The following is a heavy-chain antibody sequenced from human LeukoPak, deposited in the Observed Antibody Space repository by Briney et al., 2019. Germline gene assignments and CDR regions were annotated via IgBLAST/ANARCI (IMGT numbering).Heavy chain of an antibody. CDR1: RGSVSSRDYY. D-gene: IGHD6-19*01. CDR2: ISYSGNT. J-gene: IGHJ3*02. CDR3: ARVQESSGWYDAFDI. V-gene: IGHV4-61*08. Sequence: SETLSLTCTASRGSVSSRDYYWTWIRQPPGKGLEWIGYISYSGNTNYNPSLKSRITMSMDTSKNQISLKLNSVTTADTAVYYCARVQESSGWYDAFDIWGQGTMVTVSS.